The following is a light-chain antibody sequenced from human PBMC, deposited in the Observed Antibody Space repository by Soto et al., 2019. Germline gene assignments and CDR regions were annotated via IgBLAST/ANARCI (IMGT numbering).Light chain of an antibody. Sequence: IVMTQSPATLSVSPWERATLSCRASPSISSNLAWYQQKPGQAPSLLMFRTSSRATGFPARFSGSGSGTEFNLTISSLQSEDFGVYYGQQYRNWPSATFGGGTKVDIK. V-gene: IGKV3-15*01. CDR2: RTS. CDR1: PSISSN. J-gene: IGKJ4*01. CDR3: QQYRNWPSAT.